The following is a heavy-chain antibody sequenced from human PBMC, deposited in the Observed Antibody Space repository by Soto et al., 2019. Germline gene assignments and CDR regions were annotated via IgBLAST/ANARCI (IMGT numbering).Heavy chain of an antibody. V-gene: IGHV4-34*01. D-gene: IGHD3-22*01. CDR1: GGSFSGYY. J-gene: IGHJ4*02. CDR2: INHSGST. Sequence: SETLSLTCAVYGGSFSGYYWSWIRQPPGKGLEWIGEINHSGSTNYNPSLESQVTISVDTSKNQFSLKLSSVTAADTAVYYCARGRITMIVALDYWGQGTLVTVSS. CDR3: ARGRITMIVALDY.